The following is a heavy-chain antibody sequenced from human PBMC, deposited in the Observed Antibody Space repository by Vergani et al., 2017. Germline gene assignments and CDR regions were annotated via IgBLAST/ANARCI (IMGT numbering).Heavy chain of an antibody. V-gene: IGHV4-4*07. Sequence: QVQMQESGPGLVKTSETLSLTCSASGAPISYWCWSWLRQPAGKGLEWIGRLCPSGSTNYKPSLKSRVTMSIDTSKNQFSLKLPSVTAADTAVYYCATGAAPFDIWGQGTLVTVSS. CDR3: ATGAAPFDI. CDR2: LCPSGST. J-gene: IGHJ4*02. D-gene: IGHD7-27*01. CDR1: GAPISYWC.